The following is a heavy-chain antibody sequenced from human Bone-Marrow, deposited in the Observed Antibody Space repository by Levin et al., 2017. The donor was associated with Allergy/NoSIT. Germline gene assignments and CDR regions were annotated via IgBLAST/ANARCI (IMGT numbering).Heavy chain of an antibody. J-gene: IGHJ6*03. CDR1: GLSFSRYW. V-gene: IGHV3-7*03. CDR3: ASRYCTGTSCYEVSYHCMDV. Sequence: GESLKISCAASGLSFSRYWLTWVRQAPGKGLEWVANIRQDGSEKYYVDSVEGRFTISRDNAKNSLYLQMNDLRADDTAVYYCASRYCTGTSCYEVSYHCMDVWGKGTTVTVSS. D-gene: IGHD2-2*01. CDR2: IRQDGSEK.